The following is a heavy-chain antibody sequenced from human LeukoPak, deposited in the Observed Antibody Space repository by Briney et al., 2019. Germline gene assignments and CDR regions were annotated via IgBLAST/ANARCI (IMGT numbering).Heavy chain of an antibody. V-gene: IGHV1-18*04. Sequence: ASVKVSCKASGYTFTSYGISWVRQAPGQGLDWMGWISASNGNTNYAQKLQGRVTMTTDTSTSTAYMELRSLRSDDTAVYYCARVPVLLWFGEPHSYFDYWGQGTLVTVSS. D-gene: IGHD3-10*01. CDR1: GYTFTSYG. CDR2: ISASNGNT. J-gene: IGHJ4*02. CDR3: ARVPVLLWFGEPHSYFDY.